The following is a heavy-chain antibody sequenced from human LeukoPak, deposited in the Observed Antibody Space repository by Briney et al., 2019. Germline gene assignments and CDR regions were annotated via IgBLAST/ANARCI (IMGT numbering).Heavy chain of an antibody. Sequence: SETLSLTCTVSGGSISSSSYYWSWIRQPPGKGLEWIGYIYYSGSTNYNPSLKSRVTISVYTSKNQFSLKLSSVTAADTAVYYCARDGTVNPYNWFDPWGQGTLVTVSS. J-gene: IGHJ5*02. D-gene: IGHD3-10*01. V-gene: IGHV4-61*01. CDR3: ARDGTVNPYNWFDP. CDR1: GGSISSSSYY. CDR2: IYYSGST.